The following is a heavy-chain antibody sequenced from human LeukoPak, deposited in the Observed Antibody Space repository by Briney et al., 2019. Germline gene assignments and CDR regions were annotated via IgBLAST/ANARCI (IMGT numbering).Heavy chain of an antibody. CDR1: GYTFTGYC. Sequence: ASVKVSCKASGYTFTGYCMHWVRQAPGQGLEWMGWINPNSGGTNYAQKFQGRVTMTRDTSISTAYMELSRLRSDDTAVYYCARWGYCSSTSCSNWFDPWGQGTLVTVSS. CDR3: ARWGYCSSTSCSNWFDP. CDR2: INPNSGGT. V-gene: IGHV1-2*02. J-gene: IGHJ5*02. D-gene: IGHD2-2*01.